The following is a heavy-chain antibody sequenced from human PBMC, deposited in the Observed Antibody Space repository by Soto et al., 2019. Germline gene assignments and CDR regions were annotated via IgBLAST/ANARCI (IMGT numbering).Heavy chain of an antibody. Sequence: VKVSCKASGGTFSSYAISWVRQAPGQGLEWMGGIIPIFGTANYAQKFQGRVTITADESTSTAYMELSSLRSEDTAVYYCAGPELNSGYDSSFDYWGQGTLVTVSS. D-gene: IGHD5-12*01. CDR1: GGTFSSYA. CDR3: AGPELNSGYDSSFDY. J-gene: IGHJ4*02. CDR2: IIPIFGTA. V-gene: IGHV1-69*13.